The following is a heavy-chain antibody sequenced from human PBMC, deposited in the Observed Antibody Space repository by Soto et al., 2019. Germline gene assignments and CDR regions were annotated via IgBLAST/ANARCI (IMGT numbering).Heavy chain of an antibody. D-gene: IGHD4-4*01. J-gene: IGHJ6*02. Sequence: GGSLRLSCAASGFTFSAYAMNWVRQAPGKGLEWVAVMSYDGSNKFYADSVKGRFTISRDNAKNSLYLQMNSLRAEDTAVYYCARDMLTTSYYYYGMDVWGQGTTVTVPS. CDR2: MSYDGSNK. V-gene: IGHV3-30-3*01. CDR1: GFTFSAYA. CDR3: ARDMLTTSYYYYGMDV.